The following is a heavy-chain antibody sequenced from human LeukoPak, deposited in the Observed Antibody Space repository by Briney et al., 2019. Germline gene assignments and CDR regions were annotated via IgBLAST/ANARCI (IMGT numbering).Heavy chain of an antibody. V-gene: IGHV3-15*07. CDR2: IKSKTDGGTR. Sequence: GGSLRLSCAASGFTFSNAWMNWVRQAPGKGLEGVGRIKSKTDGGTREYAAPVKGRFTISRDDSKNTLYLQMNSLNTEDTAMYYCTTRSPARYCSDGACYSSADYWGQGTLVTVSS. D-gene: IGHD2-15*01. CDR1: GFTFSNAW. CDR3: TTRSPARYCSDGACYSSADY. J-gene: IGHJ4*02.